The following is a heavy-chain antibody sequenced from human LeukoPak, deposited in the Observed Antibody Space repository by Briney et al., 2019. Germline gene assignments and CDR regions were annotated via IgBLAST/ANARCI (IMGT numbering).Heavy chain of an antibody. CDR1: GGSISRYY. CDR2: IYYSGST. Sequence: SETLSLTCTVSGGSISRYYWSWIRQPPGKGLEWIGYIYYSGSTNYNPSLKSRVTISVDTSKNQFSLKLSSVTAADTAAYYCARRGYSYGPGYYYYYMDVWGKGTTVTVSS. D-gene: IGHD5-18*01. J-gene: IGHJ6*03. V-gene: IGHV4-59*01. CDR3: ARRGYSYGPGYYYYYMDV.